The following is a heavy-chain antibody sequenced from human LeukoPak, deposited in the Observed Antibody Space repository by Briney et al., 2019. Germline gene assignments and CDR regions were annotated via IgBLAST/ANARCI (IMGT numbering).Heavy chain of an antibody. CDR2: IKEDGSEK. V-gene: IGHV3-7*05. Sequence: SGGSLRLSCAASRFAFSTYWMSWVRQAPGKGLEWVANIKEDGSEKYYVDSVKGRFTIYRDNAKNSLYLQMNRSRAEDTAVYYCARDSPGSSRFYHYYGLDVWGQGTTVTVSS. J-gene: IGHJ6*02. CDR1: RFAFSTYW. CDR3: ARDSPGSSRFYHYYGLDV. D-gene: IGHD6-6*01.